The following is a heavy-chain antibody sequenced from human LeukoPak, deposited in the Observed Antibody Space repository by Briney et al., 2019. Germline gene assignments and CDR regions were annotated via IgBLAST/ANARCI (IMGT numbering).Heavy chain of an antibody. CDR3: ARDRGWLRFEFDY. J-gene: IGHJ4*02. CDR1: GFTFSSYS. D-gene: IGHD5-12*01. Sequence: GGSRRLSCAASGFTFSSYSMSWVRQAPGKGLEWVSYISSSSSTIYYADSVKGRFTISRDNAKNSLYLQVNSLRDEDAAVYHCARDRGWLRFEFDYWGQGTLATVSS. V-gene: IGHV3-48*02. CDR2: ISSSSSTI.